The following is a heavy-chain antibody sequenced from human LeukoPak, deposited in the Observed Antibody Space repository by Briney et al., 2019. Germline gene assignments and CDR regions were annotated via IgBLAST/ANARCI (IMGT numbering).Heavy chain of an antibody. CDR1: GFTVSSNY. J-gene: IGHJ4*02. Sequence: GGSLRLSCAASGFTVSSNYMNWVRQAPGKGLEWVANIKQDGSEKYYVDSVKGRFTISRDNAKNTLFLQMDSLRTEDTAVYFCAKDGWTGYSRFDYWGQGTLLTVSS. CDR3: AKDGWTGYSRFDY. D-gene: IGHD2-15*01. V-gene: IGHV3-7*01. CDR2: IKQDGSEK.